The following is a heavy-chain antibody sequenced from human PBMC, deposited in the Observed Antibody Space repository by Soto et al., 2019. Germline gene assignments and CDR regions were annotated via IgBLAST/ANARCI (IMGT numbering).Heavy chain of an antibody. D-gene: IGHD2-15*01. CDR2: IYCDDDK. Sequence: QITLKESGPTLVNPTQTLTLTCTFSGFSLSTSGVGVGWIRQPPVKALEWLALIYCDDDKRDSPSLKSRLTITKDTSKNQVVITMTNMDPVDTATYYCAHKYCSGGSWYSGYFDYWGQGPMVTVSS. V-gene: IGHV2-5*02. J-gene: IGHJ4*02. CDR3: AHKYCSGGSWYSGYFDY. CDR1: GFSLSTSGVG.